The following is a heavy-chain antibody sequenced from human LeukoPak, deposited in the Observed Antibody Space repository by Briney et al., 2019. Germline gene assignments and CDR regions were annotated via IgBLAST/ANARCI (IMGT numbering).Heavy chain of an antibody. J-gene: IGHJ4*02. CDR3: ARLLGGMILAAY. V-gene: IGHV3-11*03. CDR2: ISSSSTFT. CDR1: GFTFSRFW. D-gene: IGHD3-22*01. Sequence: GGSLRLSCAASGFTFSRFWMHWVRQAPGKGLEWISYISSSSTFTNYADSVKGRFTISRDNAKNSLYLQMNSLRAEDTAVYYCARLLGGMILAAYWGQGTLVSVSS.